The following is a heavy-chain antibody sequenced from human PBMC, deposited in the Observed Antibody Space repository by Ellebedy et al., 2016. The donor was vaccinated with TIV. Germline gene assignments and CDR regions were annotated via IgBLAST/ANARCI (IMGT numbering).Heavy chain of an antibody. CDR2: IYYSGST. V-gene: IGHV4-39*07. D-gene: IGHD3-3*01. CDR3: ARGSRLFWSGDSHFDY. Sequence: LETLSLTXTVSGGSISSSSYYWGWIRQPPGKGLEWIGSIYYSGSTYYNPSLKSRVTISVDTSKNQFSLKLSSVTAADTAVYYCARGSRLFWSGDSHFDYWGQGTLVTVSS. CDR1: GGSISSSSYY. J-gene: IGHJ4*02.